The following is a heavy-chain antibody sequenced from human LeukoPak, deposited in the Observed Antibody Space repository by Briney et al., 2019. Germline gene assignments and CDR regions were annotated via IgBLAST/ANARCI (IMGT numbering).Heavy chain of an antibody. Sequence: KPSETLSLTCTVAGVSISSDVHYWDWIRQAPGKGLEWIGSLLYNGNTWYNPSLESRVTISVDTSENQFSLRLTSVNAADTALYFCTRRGSGNGGTYAGMDVWGPGTSVTVSS. CDR3: TRRGSGNGGTYAGMDV. CDR1: GVSISSDVHY. V-gene: IGHV4-39*01. J-gene: IGHJ6*02. CDR2: LLYNGNT. D-gene: IGHD1-26*01.